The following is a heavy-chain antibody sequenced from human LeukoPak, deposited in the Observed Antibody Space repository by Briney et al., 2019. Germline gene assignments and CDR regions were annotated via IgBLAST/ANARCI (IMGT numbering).Heavy chain of an antibody. J-gene: IGHJ5*02. V-gene: IGHV1-2*02. CDR3: ARDYRRALWFGELLPRSWFDP. D-gene: IGHD3-10*01. Sequence: VASVKVSCKASGYTFTGFHMHWVRQAPGQGLEWMGWINPNSGGTNYAQKFQGRVTMTRDTSISTAYMELSRLRSDDTAVYYCARDYRRALWFGELLPRSWFDPWGQGTLVTVSS. CDR2: INPNSGGT. CDR1: GYTFTGFH.